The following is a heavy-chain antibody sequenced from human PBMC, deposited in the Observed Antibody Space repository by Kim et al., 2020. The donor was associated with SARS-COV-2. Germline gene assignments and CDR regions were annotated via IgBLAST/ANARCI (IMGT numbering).Heavy chain of an antibody. CDR1: GFSFSDSA. Sequence: GGSLRLSCAASGFSFSDSAMHWVRQASGKGLEWVGRIRSKANSYATTYAASVKGRFTISRDYYKNAAYLQMNSLKTEDTSVYYCTRVPGTPLAFWDAYVV. CDR2: IRSKANSYAT. D-gene: IGHD3-3*02. J-gene: IGHJ3*01. V-gene: IGHV3-73*01. CDR3: TRVPGTPLAFWDAYVV.